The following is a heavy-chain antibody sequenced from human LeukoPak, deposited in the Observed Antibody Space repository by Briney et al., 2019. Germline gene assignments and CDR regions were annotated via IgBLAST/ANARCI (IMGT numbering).Heavy chain of an antibody. CDR2: IYSGGTT. Sequence: PGGSLRLSCAVSGFTFSGNYMSWVRQAPGKGLEWVSLIYSGGTTYYSDSLKGRFTNSRDNSKNTLYLQMNSLRAEDTAVYYCARRAGGYSHPYDYWGQGILVTVSS. V-gene: IGHV3-53*01. CDR3: ARRAGGYSHPYDY. CDR1: GFTFSGNY. D-gene: IGHD4-23*01. J-gene: IGHJ4*02.